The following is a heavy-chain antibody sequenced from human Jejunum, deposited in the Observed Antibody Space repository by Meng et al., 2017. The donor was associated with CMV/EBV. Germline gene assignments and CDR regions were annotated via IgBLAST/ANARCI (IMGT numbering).Heavy chain of an antibody. J-gene: IGHJ4*02. Sequence: SGVSVEEYGVGGVRQAPGKGLWWVSGINWNGGRTGYADSVKGRFTSSRDNAKNSLYRQMNSLRAEDAAFYHCARLDSRGDYYNLGYWGQGTLVTVSS. D-gene: IGHD3-22*01. CDR2: INWNGGRT. CDR1: GVSVEEYG. CDR3: ARLDSRGDYYNLGY. V-gene: IGHV3-20*01.